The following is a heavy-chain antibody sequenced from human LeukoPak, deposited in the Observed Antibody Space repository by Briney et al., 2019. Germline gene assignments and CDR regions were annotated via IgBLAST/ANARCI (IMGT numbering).Heavy chain of an antibody. CDR2: IWYDGSNK. D-gene: IGHD6-13*01. CDR3: ARVSGYSGTWYVDY. Sequence: GRSLRLSCVVSGFTFKSYGMHWVRQAPGKGLEWVAIIWYDGSNKYYADFVKGRFTTSRDNSKNTLYLQMNSLRADDTAVYYCARVSGYSGTWYVDYWGQGTLVTVSS. J-gene: IGHJ4*02. CDR1: GFTFKSYG. V-gene: IGHV3-33*01.